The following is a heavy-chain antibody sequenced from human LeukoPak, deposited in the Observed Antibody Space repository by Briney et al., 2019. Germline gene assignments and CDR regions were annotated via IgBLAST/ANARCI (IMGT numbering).Heavy chain of an antibody. Sequence: GGSLRLSCAASGFTFSSYEMNWVRQAPGKGLEWVSYISSSGSTIYYADSVKGRFTISRDNAKNSLYLQMNSLRAEDTAVYYCARKSAYCSSTSWPDAFEIWGQGTMVTVSS. V-gene: IGHV3-48*03. J-gene: IGHJ3*02. D-gene: IGHD2-2*01. CDR1: GFTFSSYE. CDR2: ISSSGSTI. CDR3: ARKSAYCSSTSWPDAFEI.